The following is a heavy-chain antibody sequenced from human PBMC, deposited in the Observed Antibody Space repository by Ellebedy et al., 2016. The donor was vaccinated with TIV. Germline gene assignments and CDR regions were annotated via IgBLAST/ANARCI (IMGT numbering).Heavy chain of an antibody. CDR3: ATDGSYGDYLPPTHAFEI. D-gene: IGHD3-16*01. V-gene: IGHV3-7*01. CDR1: GFAFSSYW. Sequence: GGSLRLSCAASGFAFSSYWMSWVRQAPGKGLEWVANINQDGGETYYGDSVKGRFTISRDNAKRTLDLQMNSLRAEDTAIYYCATDGSYGDYLPPTHAFEIWGQGTLVTVSP. J-gene: IGHJ3*02. CDR2: INQDGGET.